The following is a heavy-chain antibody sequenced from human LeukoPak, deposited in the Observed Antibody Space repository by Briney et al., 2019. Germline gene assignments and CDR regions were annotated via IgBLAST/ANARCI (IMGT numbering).Heavy chain of an antibody. D-gene: IGHD2-2*01. CDR1: GFTFSSYA. CDR2: ISYDGSNK. V-gene: IGHV3-30-3*01. CDR3: MSDQEKTYCSSTSCFY. J-gene: IGHJ4*02. Sequence: VGSLRLSCAASGFTFSSYAMHWVRQAPGKGLEWVAVISYDGSNKYYADSVKGRFTISRDNSKNTLYLQMNSLRAEDTAVYYCMSDQEKTYCSSTSCFYWGQGTLVTVSS.